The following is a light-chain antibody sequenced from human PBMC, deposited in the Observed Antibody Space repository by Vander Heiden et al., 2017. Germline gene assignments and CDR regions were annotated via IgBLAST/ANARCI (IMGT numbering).Light chain of an antibody. V-gene: IGKV4-1*01. CDR3: QQYYSTLFT. J-gene: IGKJ3*01. Sequence: DLVLTQSPVSLAGSLGERATINCKSSQSVLYSSNNKNYLAWYQQKPGQPPKLLIYWASTRESGVPDRFSGSGSGTDFTLTISSLQAEDVAVYYCQQYYSTLFTFGHGTKVDIK. CDR1: QSVLYSSNNKNY. CDR2: WAS.